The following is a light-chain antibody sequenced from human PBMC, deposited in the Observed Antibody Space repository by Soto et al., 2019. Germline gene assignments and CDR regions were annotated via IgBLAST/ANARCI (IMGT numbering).Light chain of an antibody. V-gene: IGLV2-8*01. CDR1: SSDVGGYNY. CDR3: SSFAGRNYWEV. Sequence: QSALTQPPSASGSPGQSVTISCTGTSSDVGGYNYVSWYQQHPGKAPKLVIYEVTQRPSGVPDRFSGSKSGNTASLTVSGLQAEDEADYYCSSFAGRNYWEVFGGGTKLTVL. J-gene: IGLJ3*02. CDR2: EVT.